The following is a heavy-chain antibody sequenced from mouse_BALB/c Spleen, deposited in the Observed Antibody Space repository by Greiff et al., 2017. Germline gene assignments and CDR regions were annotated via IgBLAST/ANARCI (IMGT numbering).Heavy chain of an antibody. J-gene: IGHJ3*01. V-gene: IGHV2-9*02. CDR2: IWAGGST. CDR3: ARDPGDYDDGFAY. D-gene: IGHD2-4*01. Sequence: QVQLKESRPGLVAPSQSLSITCTVSGFSLTSYGVHWVRQPPGKGLEWLGVIWAGGSTNYNSALMSRLSISKDNSKSQVFLKMNSLQTDDTAMYYCARDPGDYDDGFAYWGQGTLVTVSA. CDR1: GFSLTSYG.